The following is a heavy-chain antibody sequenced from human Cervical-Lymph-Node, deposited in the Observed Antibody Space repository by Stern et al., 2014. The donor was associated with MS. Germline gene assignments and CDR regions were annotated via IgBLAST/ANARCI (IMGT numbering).Heavy chain of an antibody. CDR3: ASSLVASGH. CDR2: IIPFLNTA. Sequence: QVQLVQSGAEVKKPGSSVKVSCKASGGTFTTHPITWWRQAPGQGLEWMGGIIPFLNTANYAQKFQGRITITADKSTGTTCMEISSLRSDDTAVYYCASSLVASGHWGQGTLVIVS. J-gene: IGHJ4*02. CDR1: GGTFTTHP. D-gene: IGHD2-8*02. V-gene: IGHV1-69*06.